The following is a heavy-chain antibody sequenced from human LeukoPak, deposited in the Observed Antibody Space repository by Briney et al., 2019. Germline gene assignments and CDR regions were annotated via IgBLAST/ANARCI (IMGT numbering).Heavy chain of an antibody. CDR2: IKQDGSEK. J-gene: IGHJ6*03. V-gene: IGHV3-7*01. Sequence: GGSLRLSCAASGFTFSSYWMSWVRQAPGKGLEWVANIKQDGSEKYYVDSVKGRFTISRDNAKNSLYLQMNSLRAEDTAVYYCARAIGDNYGSGSPQFPQPHMSYYNYMDVWGKGTRVTVSS. D-gene: IGHD3-10*01. CDR1: GFTFSSYW. CDR3: ARAIGDNYGSGSPQFPQPHMSYYNYMDV.